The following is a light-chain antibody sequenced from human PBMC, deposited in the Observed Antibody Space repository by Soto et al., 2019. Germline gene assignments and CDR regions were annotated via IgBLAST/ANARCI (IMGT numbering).Light chain of an antibody. J-gene: IGKJ2*01. CDR3: QQYGSSSYT. CDR2: AAS. Sequence: PGERATLSCRASQRVSSSYLAWYQQKPGQAPRLLIYAASSRATGIPDRFSGSGSGTDFTLTINRLEPEDFAVYYCQQYGSSSYTFGQGTKLEIK. CDR1: QRVSSSY. V-gene: IGKV3-20*01.